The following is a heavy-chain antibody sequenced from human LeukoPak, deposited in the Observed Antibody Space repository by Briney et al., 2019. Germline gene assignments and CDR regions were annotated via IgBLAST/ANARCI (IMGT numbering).Heavy chain of an antibody. CDR2: INYCGRS. J-gene: IGHJ5*02. D-gene: IGHD3-22*01. CDR3: ARGRSRYYDSSGYQAPSYNWFDT. V-gene: IGHV4-34*01. CDR1: GGLFWGYY. Sequence: WETLSLTCGVCGGLFWGYYGRWIRRPRGRGVEWVGEINYCGRSSYNPSLKSRVTISVDTSKTQFSLKLSSVTAADTAVYYCARGRSRYYDSSGYQAPSYNWFDTWGQGTLVSVSS.